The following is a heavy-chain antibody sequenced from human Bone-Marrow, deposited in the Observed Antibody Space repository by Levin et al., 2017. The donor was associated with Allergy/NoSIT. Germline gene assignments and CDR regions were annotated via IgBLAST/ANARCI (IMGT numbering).Heavy chain of an antibody. CDR1: GFTFRSYA. V-gene: IGHV3-23*01. D-gene: IGHD3-9*01. Sequence: PGGSLRLSCEASGFTFRSYAMNWVRQAPGKGLEWVSTISGSGGNINYADSVKGRFTISRDNSKNTLYLQMNSLRVEDTAVYYCAKGPHDILTAYYRPLPDYFDYWGQGTLVTVSS. CDR2: ISGSGGNI. CDR3: AKGPHDILTAYYRPLPDYFDY. J-gene: IGHJ4*02.